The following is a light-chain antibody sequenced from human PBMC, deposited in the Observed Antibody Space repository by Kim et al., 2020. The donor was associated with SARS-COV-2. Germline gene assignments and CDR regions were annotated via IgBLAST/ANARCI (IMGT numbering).Light chain of an antibody. CDR2: DVS. CDR1: SSDIGGYNY. J-gene: IGLJ2*01. Sequence: GQSITAPCTGTSSDIGGYNYVSWYQQHPGKAPKLMIYDVSERPSGVSNRFSGSKSGNTASLTISGLQAEDEAYYYCSSYTSSSTLVFGGGTQLTVL. CDR3: SSYTSSSTLV. V-gene: IGLV2-14*04.